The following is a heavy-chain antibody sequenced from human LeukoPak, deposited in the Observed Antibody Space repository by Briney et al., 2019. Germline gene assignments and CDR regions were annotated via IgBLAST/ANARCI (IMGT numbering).Heavy chain of an antibody. CDR3: ATYTHWVAGDV. Sequence: GGSLRLSCAASGLTFSDSWMSWVRQAPGKGLEWVANMNQDGSAKGYVDSVKGRFTISRDSARNSLYLQMSSLRPEDTAVYYCATYTHWVAGDVWGQGTTVTVSS. J-gene: IGHJ6*02. V-gene: IGHV3-7*01. D-gene: IGHD3-16*01. CDR1: GLTFSDSW. CDR2: MNQDGSAK.